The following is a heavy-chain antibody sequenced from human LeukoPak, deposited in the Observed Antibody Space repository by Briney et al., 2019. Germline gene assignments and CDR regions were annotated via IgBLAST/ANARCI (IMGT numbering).Heavy chain of an antibody. CDR3: ARVLAAAGTLHFDF. Sequence: SETLSLTCTVSGGSISSSSYYWGWIRQPPGKGLEWIGSIYYSGSTYYNPSLKSRVTISVDTSKNQFSLKLSSVTAADTAVYYCARVLAAAGTLHFDFWGQGTLVTVSS. CDR1: GGSISSSSYY. D-gene: IGHD6-13*01. V-gene: IGHV4-39*01. J-gene: IGHJ4*02. CDR2: IYYSGST.